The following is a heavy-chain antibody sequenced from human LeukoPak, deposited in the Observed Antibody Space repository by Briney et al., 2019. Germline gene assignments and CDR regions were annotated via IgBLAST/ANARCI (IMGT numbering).Heavy chain of an antibody. Sequence: PGGSLRLSCAASGFTFSSYSMNWVRQAPGKGLEWVSSISSSSNYIYYADSVKGRFTISRDNAKNSLYLQMNSLRAEDTAVYYCARDIYYDILTGYPLGYYYYYGMDVWGQGTTVTVSS. J-gene: IGHJ6*02. D-gene: IGHD3-9*01. V-gene: IGHV3-21*01. CDR2: ISSSSNYI. CDR1: GFTFSSYS. CDR3: ARDIYYDILTGYPLGYYYYYGMDV.